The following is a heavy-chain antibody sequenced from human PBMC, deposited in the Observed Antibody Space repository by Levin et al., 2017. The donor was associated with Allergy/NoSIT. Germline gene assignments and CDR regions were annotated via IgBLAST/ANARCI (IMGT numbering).Heavy chain of an antibody. D-gene: IGHD3-10*01. Sequence: GGSLRLSCAASGFSFNTYDMHWVRQAPGKGLEWVALVSYDGDNTYYADSVKGRFTISRDNSKNSVFLQMNSLRADDTAVYYCARGDYPYYYYYYMDVWGKGTTVTVSS. CDR3: ARGDYPYYYYYYMDV. J-gene: IGHJ6*03. CDR1: GFSFNTYD. V-gene: IGHV3-30*03. CDR2: VSYDGDNT.